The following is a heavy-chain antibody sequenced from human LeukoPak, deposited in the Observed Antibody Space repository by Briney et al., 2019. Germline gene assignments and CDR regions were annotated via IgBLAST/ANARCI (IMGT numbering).Heavy chain of an antibody. V-gene: IGHV1-18*01. CDR1: GYTFTSYG. CDR3: ARDKGELLGPPDDNWFDP. Sequence: GASVKASCKASGYTFTSYGISWVRQAPGQGLEWMGWISAYNGNTNYAQKLQGRVTMTTDTSTSTAYMELRSLRSDDTAVYYCARDKGELLGPPDDNWFDPWGQGTLVTVSS. J-gene: IGHJ5*02. D-gene: IGHD1-7*01. CDR2: ISAYNGNT.